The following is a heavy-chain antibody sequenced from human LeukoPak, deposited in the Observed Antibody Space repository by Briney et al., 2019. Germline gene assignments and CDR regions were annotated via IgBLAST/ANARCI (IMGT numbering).Heavy chain of an antibody. J-gene: IGHJ4*02. CDR2: ISGSGGST. CDR3: AKDVSTIVRGVTIRLFDY. V-gene: IGHV3-23*01. D-gene: IGHD3-10*01. Sequence: GGSLRLSCAASGFTFSSYAMSWVRQAPGKGLEWVSAISGSGGSTYYADSVKGRFTISRDNSKNTLYLQMNSLRAEDTAVYYCAKDVSTIVRGVTIRLFDYWGQGTLVTVSS. CDR1: GFTFSSYA.